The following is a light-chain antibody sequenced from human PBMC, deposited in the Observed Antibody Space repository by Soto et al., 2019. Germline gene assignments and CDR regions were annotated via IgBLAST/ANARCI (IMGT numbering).Light chain of an antibody. Sequence: QSALTQPPSASGSPGQSVTISCTGSSSDVGGYNYVSWYQHHPGKAPKLMIYEVNKRPSGVPDRFSGSKSGNTASLTVSGLQAEDEADYYCSSYAGSKSLVFGGGTKLTVL. CDR1: SSDVGGYNY. CDR3: SSYAGSKSLV. CDR2: EVN. V-gene: IGLV2-8*01. J-gene: IGLJ2*01.